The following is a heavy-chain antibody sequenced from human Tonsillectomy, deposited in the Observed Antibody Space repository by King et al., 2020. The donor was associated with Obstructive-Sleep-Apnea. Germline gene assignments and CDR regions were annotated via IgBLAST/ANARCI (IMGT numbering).Heavy chain of an antibody. J-gene: IGHJ5*02. Sequence: EQLVQSGGVVVQPGGSLRLSCAASGFTFDDYTMHWVRQAPGKGLEWVSLISWDGGSTYYADSVKGRFTISRDNSKNSLYLQMNSLRTEDTALYYCARGGGYCSGGSCYDWFDPWGQGTLVTVSS. CDR1: GFTFDDYT. CDR3: ARGGGYCSGGSCYDWFDP. V-gene: IGHV3-43*01. CDR2: ISWDGGST. D-gene: IGHD2-15*01.